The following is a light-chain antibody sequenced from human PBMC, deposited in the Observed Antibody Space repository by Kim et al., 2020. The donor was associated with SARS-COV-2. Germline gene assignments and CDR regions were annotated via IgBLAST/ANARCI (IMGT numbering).Light chain of an antibody. CDR3: NARGSNDNVL. Sequence: VALEQAVRIAGEGDSRRCYDACWYQQKGGEAPIVGIYGKNKRPSGIPDCCSGSSAGGTASLANSGTQAGDEVDYCCNARGSNDNVLFGGGTKLTVL. CDR2: GKN. J-gene: IGLJ2*01. V-gene: IGLV3-19*01. CDR1: SRRCYD.